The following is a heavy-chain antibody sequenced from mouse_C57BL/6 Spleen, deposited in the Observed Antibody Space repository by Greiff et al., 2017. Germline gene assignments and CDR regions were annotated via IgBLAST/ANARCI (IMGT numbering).Heavy chain of an antibody. Sequence: QVQLQQSGAELVKPGASVKLSCKASGYTFTEYTIHWVKQRSGQGLEWIGWFYPGSGSIKYNEKFKDKATLTADKSSSTVYMELSRLTSEDSAVYFCARHEEDYSHYLYDFDYWGQGTTLTVSS. J-gene: IGHJ2*01. CDR3: ARHEEDYSHYLYDFDY. V-gene: IGHV1-62-2*01. D-gene: IGHD2-5*01. CDR2: FYPGSGSI. CDR1: GYTFTEYT.